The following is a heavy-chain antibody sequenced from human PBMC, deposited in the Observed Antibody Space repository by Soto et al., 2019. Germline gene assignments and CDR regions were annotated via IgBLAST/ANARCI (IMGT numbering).Heavy chain of an antibody. Sequence: GAPLNLSWKASGYSFTGYHIHRVRLAPEQGLEWMGWINPNSGGTNYAQKFQGWVTMTRDTSISTAYMELSRLRSDDTAVYYCARDYRYYDIITGTGIGPCFGTWGEGILVT. CDR1: GYSFTGYH. D-gene: IGHD3-9*01. CDR2: INPNSGGT. V-gene: IGHV1-2*04. J-gene: IGHJ5*02. CDR3: ARDYRYYDIITGTGIGPCFGT.